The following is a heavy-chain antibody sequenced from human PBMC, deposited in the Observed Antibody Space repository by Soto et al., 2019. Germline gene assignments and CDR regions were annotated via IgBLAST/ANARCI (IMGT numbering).Heavy chain of an antibody. J-gene: IGHJ4*02. D-gene: IGHD6-6*01. V-gene: IGHV3-23*01. CDR3: AKAHYSSSSYYFDY. Sequence: GGSLRLSCAASGFTFSSYAMSWVRQAPGKELEWVSAISGSGGSTYYADSVKGRFTISRDNSKNTLYLQMNSLRAEDTAVYYCAKAHYSSSSYYFDYWGQGTLVTVSS. CDR1: GFTFSSYA. CDR2: ISGSGGST.